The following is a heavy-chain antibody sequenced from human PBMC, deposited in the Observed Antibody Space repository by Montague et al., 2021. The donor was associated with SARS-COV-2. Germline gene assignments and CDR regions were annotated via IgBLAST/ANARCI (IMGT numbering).Heavy chain of an antibody. CDR2: IYWDDDK. D-gene: IGHD3-9*01. CDR1: GFSLSTSGMC. Sequence: PALVKPTQTLTLTCTFSGFSLSTSGMCASWIRQPPGKALEWLSLIYWDDDKYYSTPLKTRLTISNDTSKNQVVLTMTNMDPVDTATHYCARTYYDILPNLYYFDYWGQGTLVTVSS. V-gene: IGHV2-70*01. CDR3: ARTYYDILPNLYYFDY. J-gene: IGHJ4*02.